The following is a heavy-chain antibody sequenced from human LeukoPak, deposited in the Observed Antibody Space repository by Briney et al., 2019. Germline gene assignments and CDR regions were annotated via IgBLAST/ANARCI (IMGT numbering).Heavy chain of an antibody. J-gene: IGHJ4*02. CDR2: ISAYNGNT. D-gene: IGHD3-3*01. Sequence: ASVKVSCKASGYTFTSYGISWVRQAPGQGLEWMGWISAYNGNTNYAQKLQGRVTMTTDTSTSTAYMELRSLRSDDTAVYYCARDLDFWSGYYMLFDYWGQGTLVTVSS. V-gene: IGHV1-18*01. CDR1: GYTFTSYG. CDR3: ARDLDFWSGYYMLFDY.